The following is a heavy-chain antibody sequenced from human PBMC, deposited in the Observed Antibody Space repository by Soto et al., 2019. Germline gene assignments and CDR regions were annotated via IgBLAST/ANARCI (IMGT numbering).Heavy chain of an antibody. D-gene: IGHD2-2*01. CDR2: ISYDGSNK. V-gene: IGHV3-30-3*01. CDR3: AKVPASLKTFDY. CDR1: GFTFSSYA. Sequence: GGSLRLSCAASGFTFSSYAMHWVRQAPGKGLEWAAVISYDGSNKYYADSVKGRFTISRDNSRSTLYLQMNNLRAEDTAIYFCAKVPASLKTFDYWGQGTLVTVSS. J-gene: IGHJ4*02.